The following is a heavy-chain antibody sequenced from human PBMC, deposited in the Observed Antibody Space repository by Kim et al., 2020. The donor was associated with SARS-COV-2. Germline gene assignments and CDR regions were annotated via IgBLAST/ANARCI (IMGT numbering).Heavy chain of an antibody. Sequence: RGYTTNTEDSVKGRCTGSRDKSKNTLYRQMSSLEAEDTAIYYCANPRQPDYWGQGTLVTVSS. J-gene: IGHJ4*02. CDR3: ANPRQPDY. D-gene: IGHD6-13*01. V-gene: IGHV3-23*01. CDR2: RGYTT.